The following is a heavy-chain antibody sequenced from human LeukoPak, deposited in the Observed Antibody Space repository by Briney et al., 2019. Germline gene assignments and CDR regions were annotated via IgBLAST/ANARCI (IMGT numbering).Heavy chain of an antibody. CDR3: ARDHNYAFDN. D-gene: IGHD1-1*01. J-gene: IGHJ4*02. CDR1: GFPFSDYS. CDR2: IGISSGNT. V-gene: IGHV3-48*04. Sequence: GGSLRPSCTASGFPFSDYSMNWVRQAPGKGLEWISYIGISSGNTKYADSVKGRFTISADNARNSLYLQMNSLRVEDTAVYYCARDHNYAFDNWGQGTLVSVSS.